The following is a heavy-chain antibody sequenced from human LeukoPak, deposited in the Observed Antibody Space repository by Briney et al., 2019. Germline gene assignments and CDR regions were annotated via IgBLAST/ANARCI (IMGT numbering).Heavy chain of an antibody. CDR2: ISGNGGST. J-gene: IGHJ3*02. CDR1: GFTFSTYG. D-gene: IGHD1-26*01. CDR3: AKDTRELGDDAFDI. V-gene: IGHV3-23*01. Sequence: GGSLRLSCAASGFTFSTYGMSWVRQAPGKGLEWVSSISGNGGSTYSADSVKGRFTISRDTSKNTLYLQMNSLRAEDTAVYYCAKDTRELGDDAFDIWGQGTMVTVSS.